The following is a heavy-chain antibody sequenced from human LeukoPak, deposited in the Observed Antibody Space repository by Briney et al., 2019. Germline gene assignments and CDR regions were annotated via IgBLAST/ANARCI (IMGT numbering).Heavy chain of an antibody. Sequence: ASVEVSCKASGHTFTGYYIHWVRQAPGQGLEWMGWISPNSGGTNYAQKFYGRVTMTRVTSITTAYMELNRLTSDDTAAYYCARELGFCSSTSCPLYHYWGQGTLVTVSS. CDR3: ARELGFCSSTSCPLYHY. J-gene: IGHJ4*02. V-gene: IGHV1-2*02. CDR2: ISPNSGGT. D-gene: IGHD2-2*01. CDR1: GHTFTGYY.